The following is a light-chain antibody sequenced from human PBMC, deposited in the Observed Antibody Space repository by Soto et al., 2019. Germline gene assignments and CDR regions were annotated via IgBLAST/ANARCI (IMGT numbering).Light chain of an antibody. CDR2: DAS. V-gene: IGKV3-11*01. CDR1: QSVSSL. J-gene: IGKJ4*01. Sequence: EIELTQSPATLSLSPGERATLSCRASQSVSSLLAWFQQKPGQAPRLLIYDASNRAPGIPARFSGSGSGTDFTLTISGLEPEDFAVYYCQQCSSWPLTFGGGTKVEIK. CDR3: QQCSSWPLT.